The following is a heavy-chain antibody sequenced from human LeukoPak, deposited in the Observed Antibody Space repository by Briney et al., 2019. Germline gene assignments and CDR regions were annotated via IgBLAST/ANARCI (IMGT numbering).Heavy chain of an antibody. Sequence: GESLKISCKGSGYTFTSYGISWVRQAPGQGLEWMGWISAYNGNTNYAQKLQGRVTMTTDTSTSTAYMELRSLRSDDTAVYYCARARASSWYSLEIDYWGQGTLVTVSS. D-gene: IGHD6-13*01. CDR3: ARARASSWYSLEIDY. V-gene: IGHV1-18*01. J-gene: IGHJ4*02. CDR1: GYTFTSYG. CDR2: ISAYNGNT.